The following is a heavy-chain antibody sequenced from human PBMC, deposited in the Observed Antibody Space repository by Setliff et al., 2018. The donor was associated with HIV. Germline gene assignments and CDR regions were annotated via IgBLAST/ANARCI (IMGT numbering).Heavy chain of an antibody. Sequence: ASVKVSCKASGYTFTSYYMHWVRQAPGQGLEWMGIIDPSGGSTSYGQKFQGRVTMTRDTSTSTVYMELSSLISDDTAVYYCARANCGGDFISPCGIDYWGQGTLVTVSS. J-gene: IGHJ4*02. V-gene: IGHV1-46*01. CDR3: ARANCGGDFISPCGIDY. CDR2: IDPSGGST. CDR1: GYTFTSYY. D-gene: IGHD2-21*02.